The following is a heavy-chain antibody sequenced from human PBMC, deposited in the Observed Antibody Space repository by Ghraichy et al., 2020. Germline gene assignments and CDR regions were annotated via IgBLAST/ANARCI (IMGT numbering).Heavy chain of an antibody. CDR1: GFSVRNNQ. J-gene: IGHJ4*02. V-gene: IGHV3-66*02. D-gene: IGHD1-26*01. CDR2: VYSGGTT. Sequence: GGSLRLSCAASGFSVRNNQMSWVHQAPGKGLEWVSVVYSGGTTNHADSVKGRFTISRDNSKNTLYLQMNSLRAEDTAVFYCARGAYGSLDYWGQGTLVTVSS. CDR3: ARGAYGSLDY.